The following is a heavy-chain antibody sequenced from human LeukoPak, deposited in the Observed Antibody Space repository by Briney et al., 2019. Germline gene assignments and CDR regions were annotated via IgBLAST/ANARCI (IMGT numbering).Heavy chain of an antibody. D-gene: IGHD2-2*02. V-gene: IGHV1-24*01. J-gene: IGHJ4*02. CDR2: FDPEDGET. CDR3: ASGYCSSTSCYIVWAFDY. Sequence: ASVKVSCKVSGYTLTELSMYWVRQAPGKGLEWMGGFDPEDGETIYAQKFQGRVTMTEDTSTDTAYMELSSLRSEDTAVYYCASGYCSSTSCYIVWAFDYWGQGTLVTVSS. CDR1: GYTLTELS.